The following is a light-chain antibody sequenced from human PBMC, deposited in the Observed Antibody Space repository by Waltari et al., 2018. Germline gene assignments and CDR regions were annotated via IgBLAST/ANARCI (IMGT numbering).Light chain of an antibody. CDR2: DAT. CDR1: QSINSY. CDR3: QQSQSTPYT. Sequence: DIQMTQSPSSLSAFVGDRVTISCRSSQSINSYLNWYQQKPGKAPNLLIYDATTLQSGVPSRFSGSGSGTEFTLTISSLQSEDSATYYCQQSQSTPYTFGQGTKVEI. J-gene: IGKJ2*01. V-gene: IGKV1-39*01.